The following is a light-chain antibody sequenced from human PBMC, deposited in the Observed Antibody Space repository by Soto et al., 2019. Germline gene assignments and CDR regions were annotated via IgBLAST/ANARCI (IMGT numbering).Light chain of an antibody. CDR2: DAS. J-gene: IGKJ1*01. V-gene: IGKV3-11*01. CDR3: QQSSNWWT. Sequence: EIVLTQSPATLSLSPGERATLSCRASQSVSSYLAWYQQKPGQAPRFLIYDASNRATGIPARFSGSGSGTEFTLTISSLEPEDFAVYYCQQSSNWWTFGQGTKVEIK. CDR1: QSVSSY.